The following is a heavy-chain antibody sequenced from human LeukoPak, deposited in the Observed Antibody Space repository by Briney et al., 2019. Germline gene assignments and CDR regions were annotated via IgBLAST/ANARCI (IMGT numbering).Heavy chain of an antibody. CDR1: GYTFTSYY. J-gene: IGHJ4*02. D-gene: IGHD3-22*01. CDR2: IIPIFGTA. Sequence: ASVKVSCKASGYTFTSYYMHWVRQAPGQGLEWMGGIIPIFGTANYAQKFQGRVTITADESTSTAYMELSSLRSEDTAVYYCASKRSSGYYYVQAFDYWGQGTLVTVSS. V-gene: IGHV1-69*13. CDR3: ASKRSSGYYYVQAFDY.